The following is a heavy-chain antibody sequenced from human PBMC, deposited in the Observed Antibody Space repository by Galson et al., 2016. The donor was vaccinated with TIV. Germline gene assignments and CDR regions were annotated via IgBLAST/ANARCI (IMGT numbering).Heavy chain of an antibody. CDR3: ARIVYGSSALDV. J-gene: IGHJ6*02. CDR1: GGTFSSYA. V-gene: IGHV1-2*04. D-gene: IGHD4-17*01. Sequence: SVKVSCKASGGTFSSYAISWVRQAPGQGLEWMGWINPKSGDTSYAQRFQDWVNMTRDMSISTVYMELSRLRSDDTAVYYCARIVYGSSALDVWGQGTTVTVSS. CDR2: INPKSGDT.